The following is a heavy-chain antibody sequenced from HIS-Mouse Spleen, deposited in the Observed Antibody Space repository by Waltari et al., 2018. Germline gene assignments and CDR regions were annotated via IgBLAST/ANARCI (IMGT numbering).Heavy chain of an antibody. CDR2: ISAYNGNT. V-gene: IGHV1-18*01. CDR3: ARSESRFLEWLDWFDP. D-gene: IGHD3-3*01. Sequence: QVQLVQSGAEVTKPGASVTVSCKASGSTFTSSGISGVRQAPGQGLEWMGWISAYNGNTNYAQKLQGRVTMTTDTSTSTAYMELRSLRSDDTAVYYCARSESRFLEWLDWFDPWGQGTLVTVSS. J-gene: IGHJ5*02. CDR1: GSTFTSSG.